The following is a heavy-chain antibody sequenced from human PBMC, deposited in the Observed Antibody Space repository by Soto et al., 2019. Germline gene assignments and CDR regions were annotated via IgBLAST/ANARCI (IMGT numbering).Heavy chain of an antibody. D-gene: IGHD6-6*01. CDR1: GGSISSSSYY. CDR2: IYYSGST. V-gene: IGHV4-39*01. Sequence: PSETLSLTCTVSGGSISSSSYYWGWIRQPPGKGLEWIGSIYYSGSTYYNPSLKSRVTISVDTSKNQFSLKLSSVTAADTAVYYCARLAIASRSIQGYFDYWGQGTLVTVSS. J-gene: IGHJ4*02. CDR3: ARLAIASRSIQGYFDY.